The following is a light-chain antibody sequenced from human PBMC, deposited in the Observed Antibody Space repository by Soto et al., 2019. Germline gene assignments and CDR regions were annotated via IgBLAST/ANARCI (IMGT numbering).Light chain of an antibody. CDR3: QHYNSYSEA. CDR1: QNISSW. Sequence: EIQMTHSPSTLSGSVGDLVPITCPCSQNISSWLAWYQQKPGKAPKLLIYKASTLKSGVPSRFSGSGSGTEFTLTISSLQPDDFATYYCQHYNSYSEALVQGTKVDIK. V-gene: IGKV1-5*03. CDR2: KAS. J-gene: IGKJ1*01.